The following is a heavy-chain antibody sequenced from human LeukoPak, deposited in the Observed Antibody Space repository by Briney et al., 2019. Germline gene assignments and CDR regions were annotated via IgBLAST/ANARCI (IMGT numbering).Heavy chain of an antibody. Sequence: PGGSLRLSCAGSGFTFSSYGMNWVRQAPGKGLEWVSYISSSSSIIYYAESLKGRFTISRDNAENSLYLQVNSLRAEDTAVHYCARDSGYFDYWGQGTLVTVSS. CDR3: ARDSGYFDY. CDR1: GFTFSSYG. CDR2: ISSSSSII. V-gene: IGHV3-48*01. J-gene: IGHJ4*02. D-gene: IGHD1-14*01.